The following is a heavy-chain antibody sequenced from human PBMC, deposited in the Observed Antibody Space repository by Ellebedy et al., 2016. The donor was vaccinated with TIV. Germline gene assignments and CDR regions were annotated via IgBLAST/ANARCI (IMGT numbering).Heavy chain of an antibody. V-gene: IGHV3-21*01. CDR1: GFAFSTYN. D-gene: IGHD4/OR15-4a*01. CDR3: VRDDYGDTTS. Sequence: GGSLRLXCAASGFAFSTYNMNWVRQAPGKGLEWVSSIRSGGTFTYYADSVKGRFTISRDNAKNSLYLQMNSLRAEDTAVYYCVRDDYGDTTSWGQGTLVTVSS. CDR2: IRSGGTFT. J-gene: IGHJ4*02.